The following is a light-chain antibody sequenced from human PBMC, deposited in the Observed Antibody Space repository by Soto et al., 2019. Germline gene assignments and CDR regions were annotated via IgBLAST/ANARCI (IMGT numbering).Light chain of an antibody. CDR1: QSVSNNY. CDR2: GAS. V-gene: IGKV3-20*01. Sequence: VSRSTGSLSVAPGESVNLCCRASQSVSNNYLAWYQQNPGQAPRLLIYGASNRATGIPDRFSGSGSGTDFTLTISRPEPEDLPVYYCHRSGTSSTFAHGTKLDI. J-gene: IGKJ1*01. CDR3: HRSGTSST.